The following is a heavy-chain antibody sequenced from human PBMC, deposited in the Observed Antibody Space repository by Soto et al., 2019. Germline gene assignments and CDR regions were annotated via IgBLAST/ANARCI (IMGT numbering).Heavy chain of an antibody. D-gene: IGHD3-10*01. CDR1: GGSISGYY. Sequence: SETLSLTCTVSGGSISGYYWSWIRQPPGKGLEWIGYIYYSGSTYYNPSLKSRVTISVDTSKNQFSLKLSSVTAADTAVYYCARHSSGSGSYYTRDAFDIWGQGTMVTVSS. J-gene: IGHJ3*02. V-gene: IGHV4-59*04. CDR2: IYYSGST. CDR3: ARHSSGSGSYYTRDAFDI.